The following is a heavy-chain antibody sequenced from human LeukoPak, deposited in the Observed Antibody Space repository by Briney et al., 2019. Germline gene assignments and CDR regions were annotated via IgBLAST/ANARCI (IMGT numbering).Heavy chain of an antibody. CDR3: AKQLYSSSWSAFDY. Sequence: GGSLRLSCAASGFTFRSYWMSWVRQAPGKGLEWVANIKQDGSEKYYVDSVKGRFTISRDNAKNSLYLQMNSLSAEDTAVYYCAKQLYSSSWSAFDYWGQGTMVTVSS. CDR1: GFTFRSYW. V-gene: IGHV3-7*01. D-gene: IGHD6-13*01. J-gene: IGHJ4*02. CDR2: IKQDGSEK.